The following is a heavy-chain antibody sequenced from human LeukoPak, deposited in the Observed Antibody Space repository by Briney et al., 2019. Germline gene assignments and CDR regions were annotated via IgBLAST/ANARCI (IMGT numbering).Heavy chain of an antibody. D-gene: IGHD4-17*01. CDR2: VYYSGTT. V-gene: IGHV4-59*01. Sequence: SGTLSLTCTVSGGSITGYYWSWIRQPPGKGLEYIGYVYYSGTTNYNPSLKGRITISVDTSKNQFSLNLSSVTAADTALYYCARTVRPGYYFDSWGQGTLVAVSS. CDR3: ARTVRPGYYFDS. J-gene: IGHJ4*02. CDR1: GGSITGYY.